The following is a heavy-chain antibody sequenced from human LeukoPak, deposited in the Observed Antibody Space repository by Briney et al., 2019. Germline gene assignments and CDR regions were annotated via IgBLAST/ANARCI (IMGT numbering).Heavy chain of an antibody. Sequence: PSETLSLTCTVSGGPISSSTYYWGWIRQPPGKGLEWIGSIYYSGSTYYNPSLKSRVTISVDTSKNQFSLKLSSVTAADTAVYYCARRYSYSSLPDYWGQGTLVTVSS. CDR1: GGPISSSTYY. CDR2: IYYSGST. J-gene: IGHJ4*02. D-gene: IGHD6-19*01. CDR3: ARRYSYSSLPDY. V-gene: IGHV4-39*01.